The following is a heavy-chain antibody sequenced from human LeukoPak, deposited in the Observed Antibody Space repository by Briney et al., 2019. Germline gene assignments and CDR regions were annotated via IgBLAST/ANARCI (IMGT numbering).Heavy chain of an antibody. Sequence: GESLKISFKGSGYSFTSYWIGWVRQMPGKGLEWMGIIYPGDSDTRYSPSFQGRVTISADKSINAAYLQWSSLKASDTAMYYCARQAYSSSWPYYFDYWGQGTLVTVSS. J-gene: IGHJ4*02. CDR2: IYPGDSDT. D-gene: IGHD6-13*01. V-gene: IGHV5-51*01. CDR3: ARQAYSSSWPYYFDY. CDR1: GYSFTSYW.